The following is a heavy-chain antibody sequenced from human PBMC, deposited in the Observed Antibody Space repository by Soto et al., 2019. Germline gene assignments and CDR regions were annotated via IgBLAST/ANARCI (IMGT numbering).Heavy chain of an antibody. Sequence: EVQLVESGGGLVQPGGSLRLSCAASGFTFSTYDMHWVRQGTGKGLEWVSGIGTAYNTYYSDSVKGRFTISRENGKNSLYLQMNSLGVGDTAVYYCARAARANCHNIDFWGQGTLVTVSS. CDR1: GFTFSTYD. CDR3: ARAARANCHNIDF. D-gene: IGHD2-21*01. CDR2: IGTAYNT. V-gene: IGHV3-13*01. J-gene: IGHJ4*02.